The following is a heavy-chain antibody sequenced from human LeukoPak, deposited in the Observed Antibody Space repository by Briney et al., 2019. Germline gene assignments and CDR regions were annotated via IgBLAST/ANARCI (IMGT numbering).Heavy chain of an antibody. V-gene: IGHV3-7*01. D-gene: IGHD5-24*01. Sequence: GGSLRLSCAVSGLTYRSFWMSWVRQAPGKGLEWVANINQDGSEKYFVDSVKGRFTISRDNSKNSLHLQMNTLRAEDTALYYCARERDGRFFDYWGQGTLVTVSS. CDR3: ARERDGRFFDY. J-gene: IGHJ4*02. CDR1: GLTYRSFW. CDR2: INQDGSEK.